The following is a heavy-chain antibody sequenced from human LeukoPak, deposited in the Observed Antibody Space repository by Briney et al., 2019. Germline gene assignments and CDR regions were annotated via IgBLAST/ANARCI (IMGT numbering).Heavy chain of an antibody. V-gene: IGHV4-39*01. CDR1: GGSISSSSYY. Sequence: SETPSLTCTVSGGSISSSSYYWGWIRQPPGKGLEWIGSIYYSGSTYYNPSLKSRVTISVDTSKNQFSLKLSSVTAADTAVYYCARYFYGSGSYYNHWGQGTLVTVSS. D-gene: IGHD3-10*01. J-gene: IGHJ4*02. CDR2: IYYSGST. CDR3: ARYFYGSGSYYNH.